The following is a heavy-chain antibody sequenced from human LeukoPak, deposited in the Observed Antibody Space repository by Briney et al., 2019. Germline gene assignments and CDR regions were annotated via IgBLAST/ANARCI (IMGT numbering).Heavy chain of an antibody. CDR2: MNPNSGNT. D-gene: IGHD6-13*01. J-gene: IGHJ4*02. V-gene: IGHV1-8*01. CDR3: ARGEQSIAAAV. Sequence: ASVKVSCKASGYTCTSYDINWVRQATGQGREWMGWMNPNSGNTGYAQKFQGRVTMTTNTTISTAYKEPNNQKTEDTAVYYCARGEQSIAAAVWGQGTLVTVSS. CDR1: GYTCTSYD.